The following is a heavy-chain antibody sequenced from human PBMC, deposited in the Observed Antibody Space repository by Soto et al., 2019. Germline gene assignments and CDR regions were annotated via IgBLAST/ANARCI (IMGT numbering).Heavy chain of an antibody. Sequence: PGGSLRVSCAASGFTFSRYAMRLGLQAPWKGLEWVSAISGSGGSTYYADSVKGRFTISRDNSKNTLYLQMNSLRAEDTAVYYCEKDARYWFDPWGQGTLVTVSS. CDR1: GFTFSRYA. J-gene: IGHJ5*02. D-gene: IGHD2-15*01. CDR3: EKDARYWFDP. CDR2: ISGSGGST. V-gene: IGHV3-23*01.